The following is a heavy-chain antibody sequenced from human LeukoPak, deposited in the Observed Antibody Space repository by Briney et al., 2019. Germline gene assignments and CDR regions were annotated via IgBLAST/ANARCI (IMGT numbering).Heavy chain of an antibody. Sequence: GGSLRLSCATSGFTFSHYGMHWVRHAPRKGLEWVAVIWSDGTNTYYGDPVKGRFTISRDNFQRTVYLQMNSLRAEDTAVYYCAKDAQRGFDYSNSLDKWGQGTLVTVSS. J-gene: IGHJ4*02. CDR3: AKDAQRGFDYSNSLDK. CDR1: GFTFSHYG. V-gene: IGHV3-33*06. CDR2: IWSDGTNT. D-gene: IGHD4-11*01.